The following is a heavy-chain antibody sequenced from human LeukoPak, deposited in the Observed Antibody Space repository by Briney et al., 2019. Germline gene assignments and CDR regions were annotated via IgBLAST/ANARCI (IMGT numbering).Heavy chain of an antibody. Sequence: AGRSLRLSCAASGFTFSNYGLHWVRQAPGKGLEWVAVIWFDGSDKYYADSVKGRFTISRDNSKNTLYLQMNSLRAEDTAVYYCAKDPGTPYSSDWYRAGYFDYWGQGTLVTVSS. V-gene: IGHV3-33*06. J-gene: IGHJ4*02. D-gene: IGHD6-19*01. CDR3: AKDPGTPYSSDWYRAGYFDY. CDR1: GFTFSNYG. CDR2: IWFDGSDK.